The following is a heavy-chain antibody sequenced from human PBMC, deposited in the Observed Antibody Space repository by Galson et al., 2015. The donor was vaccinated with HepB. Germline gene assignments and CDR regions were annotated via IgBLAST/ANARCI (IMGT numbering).Heavy chain of an antibody. CDR1: GYKFTSYY. CDR2: INPSGGST. D-gene: IGHD3-10*01. V-gene: IGHV1-46*01. Sequence: VKVSCKASGYKFTSYYMHWVRQAPGQGLEWMGMINPSGGSTDYAQKFRGRLTMTRDTSTSTVFMELSSLTSEDTAVYHCARGVLLWDGPDYWGQGTLVTVSS. J-gene: IGHJ4*02. CDR3: ARGVLLWDGPDY.